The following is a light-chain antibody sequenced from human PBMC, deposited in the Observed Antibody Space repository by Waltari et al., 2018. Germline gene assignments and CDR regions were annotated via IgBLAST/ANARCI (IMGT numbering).Light chain of an antibody. CDR2: LNSDGSH. CDR3: QSWGTGIPWV. CDR1: SGPSSYA. J-gene: IGLJ3*02. V-gene: IGLV4-69*01. Sequence: QLVLTQSPSASASLGASVKLTCTLSSGPSSYAIAWPQQQPEKGPRYLMKLNSDGSHSKGDGIPDRFSGSSSGAERSLTISNLQSEDEADYYCQSWGTGIPWVFGGGTKLTVL.